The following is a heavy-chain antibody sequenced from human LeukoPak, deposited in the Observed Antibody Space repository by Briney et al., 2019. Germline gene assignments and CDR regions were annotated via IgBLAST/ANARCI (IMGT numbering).Heavy chain of an antibody. CDR2: INGAGSSI. J-gene: IGHJ4*02. Sequence: GGSLSLSCAASGFTFSSYWMHWVRHTPGKGVVWVSRINGAGSSIIYADSVKGRVTISRDNAKNTLYLQMNNLRAEDTAVYYCARGGDYKNDYWGQGTLVTVSS. CDR3: ARGGDYKNDY. CDR1: GFTFSSYW. D-gene: IGHD4-17*01. V-gene: IGHV3-74*01.